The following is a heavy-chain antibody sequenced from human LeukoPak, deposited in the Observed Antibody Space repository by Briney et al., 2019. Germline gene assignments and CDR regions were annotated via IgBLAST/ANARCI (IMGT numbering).Heavy chain of an antibody. J-gene: IGHJ4*02. V-gene: IGHV3-23*01. D-gene: IGHD5-12*01. CDR2: MSGSGDYT. CDR3: AKASVIVASPLDY. CDR1: GFSFSTYA. Sequence: PGGSLRLSCAASGFSFSTYAMSWVRQAPGKGLEWVSAMSGSGDYTYYTDSVKGRFTISRDNSKSTLYLQMNSLRAEDTAVYYCAKASVIVASPLDYWGQGTLVTVSS.